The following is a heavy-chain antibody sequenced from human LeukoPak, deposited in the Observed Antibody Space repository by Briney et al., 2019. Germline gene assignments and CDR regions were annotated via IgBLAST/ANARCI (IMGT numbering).Heavy chain of an antibody. Sequence: GGSLRLSCAASGSAFSSYWMSWVRQAPGKGLEGVAKIKQDGSEKYYVDSVKGRFTISRDNANNSLYLQMNSLRAEDTAVYYCAREGYEVDIVATAWGQGTLVTVSS. CDR1: GSAFSSYW. D-gene: IGHD5-12*01. CDR3: AREGYEVDIVATA. J-gene: IGHJ5*02. CDR2: IKQDGSEK. V-gene: IGHV3-7*01.